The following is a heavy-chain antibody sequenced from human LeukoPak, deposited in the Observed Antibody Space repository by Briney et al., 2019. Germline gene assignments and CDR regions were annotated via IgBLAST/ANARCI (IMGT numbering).Heavy chain of an antibody. J-gene: IGHJ6*03. V-gene: IGHV1-46*01. D-gene: IGHD1-1*01. Sequence: ASVKVSCKASGYTFTSYYMHWVRQAPGQGLEWMGIINPSGGSTSYAQKFQGRVTMTRDRPTSTVYMELSSLRSEDTAVYYCASQLRPLGYYYMDVWGKGTTVTVSS. CDR1: GYTFTSYY. CDR2: INPSGGST. CDR3: ASQLRPLGYYYMDV.